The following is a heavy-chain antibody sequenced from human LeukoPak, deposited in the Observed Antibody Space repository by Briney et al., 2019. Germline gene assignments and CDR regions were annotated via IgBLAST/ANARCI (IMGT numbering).Heavy chain of an antibody. CDR1: GYTFTSYY. D-gene: IGHD3-22*01. CDR2: INPTGSST. CDR3: ARGRHSYESSDYYYEGDAFDI. Sequence: ASVKVSCKASGYTFTSYYMHWVRQAPGQGLEWMGLINPTGSSTAYAQKFQGRVTMTRDMSTSTVYMALSSLRTEDTAVYYCARGRHSYESSDYYYEGDAFDIWGQGTLVTV. J-gene: IGHJ3*02. V-gene: IGHV1-46*01.